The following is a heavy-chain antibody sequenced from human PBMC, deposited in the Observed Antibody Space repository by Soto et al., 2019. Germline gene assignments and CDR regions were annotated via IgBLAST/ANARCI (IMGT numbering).Heavy chain of an antibody. J-gene: IGHJ5*02. CDR1: GFSFSSYA. D-gene: IGHD6-19*01. CDR2: ISKDGMNK. V-gene: IGHV3-30*04. Sequence: QVRLVESGGGVVQPGRSLRLSCTASGFSFSSYAMYWFRQPPGKGLEWVAVISKDGMNKNYADSVKGRVTVSRDNANYSLDLQLTSLRGEDTAMSYCARDMYSSDYFVKWFEPWGQGTLVTVSS. CDR3: ARDMYSSDYFVKWFEP.